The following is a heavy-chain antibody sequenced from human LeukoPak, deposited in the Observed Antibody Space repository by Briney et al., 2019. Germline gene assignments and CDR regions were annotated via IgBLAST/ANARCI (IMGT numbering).Heavy chain of an antibody. D-gene: IGHD4-23*01. CDR2: IYYTGKT. V-gene: IGHV4-59*01. CDR3: ERHPIGGNYYFDF. J-gene: IGHJ4*02. Sequence: SETLSLTCAVSGASISAYYWSWIRQPPGKGLEWIGHIYYTGKTNYNPSSQSRLTISIDTSKNQFSLRLSSVTAADTAVYYCERHPIGGNYYFDFWGQGTLVTVSS. CDR1: GASISAYY.